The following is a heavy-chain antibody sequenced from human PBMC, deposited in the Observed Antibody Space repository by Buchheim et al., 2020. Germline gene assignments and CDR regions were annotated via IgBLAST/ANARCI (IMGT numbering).Heavy chain of an antibody. D-gene: IGHD3-10*01. CDR2: VHATGTT. Sequence: QVRLQPSGPGLLKPSETLALTCSVSGGTTGAYHWSWIRQPPGKGLEWIACVHATGTTNYSPSVKSRATVSLDTSNNQFSLHLKSVVAADTAVYYCARQVGSAVHYYGMDVWGPGTT. J-gene: IGHJ6*02. CDR3: ARQVGSAVHYYGMDV. V-gene: IGHV4-59*01. CDR1: GGTTGAYH.